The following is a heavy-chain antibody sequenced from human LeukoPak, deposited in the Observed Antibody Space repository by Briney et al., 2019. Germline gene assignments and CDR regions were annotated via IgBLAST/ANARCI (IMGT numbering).Heavy chain of an antibody. V-gene: IGHV3-7*03. CDR1: GFTFSNYW. Sequence: GGSLRLSCAASGFTFSNYWMSWVRQAPGKGLEWVANIKQDGSEKYYVDSVKGRFTISRDNAKNSLYLQMNSLRAEDTALYYCARALIAVAGTGAFDIWGQGTMVTVSS. D-gene: IGHD6-19*01. CDR3: ARALIAVAGTGAFDI. J-gene: IGHJ3*02. CDR2: IKQDGSEK.